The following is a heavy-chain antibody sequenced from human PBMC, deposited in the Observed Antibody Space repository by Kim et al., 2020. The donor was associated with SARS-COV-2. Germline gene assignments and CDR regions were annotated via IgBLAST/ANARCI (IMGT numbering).Heavy chain of an antibody. CDR3: ARVTLDSSGYLGGFDY. D-gene: IGHD3-22*01. Sequence: SVKVSCQASGGTFSSYAISWVRQAPGQGLEWMGGIIPIFGTANYAQKFQGRVTITADESTSTAYMELSSLRSEDTAVYYCARVTLDSSGYLGGFDYWGQGTLVTVSS. J-gene: IGHJ4*02. CDR1: GGTFSSYA. V-gene: IGHV1-69*13. CDR2: IIPIFGTA.